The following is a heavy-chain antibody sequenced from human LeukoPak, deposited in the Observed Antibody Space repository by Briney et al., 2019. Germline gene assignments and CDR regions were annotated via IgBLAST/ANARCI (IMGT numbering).Heavy chain of an antibody. V-gene: IGHV1-3*01. CDR3: ARDIGRIVVVTLDY. Sequence: ASVKVSCKASGYTFSSYAMQWVRQAPGQRLEWMGWINAGNGNTKYSQKFQGRVSITRDTSANTAYMELSSLRSEDTAVYFCARDIGRIVVVTLDYWGQGTLVTVSS. CDR1: GYTFSSYA. D-gene: IGHD3-22*01. CDR2: INAGNGNT. J-gene: IGHJ4*02.